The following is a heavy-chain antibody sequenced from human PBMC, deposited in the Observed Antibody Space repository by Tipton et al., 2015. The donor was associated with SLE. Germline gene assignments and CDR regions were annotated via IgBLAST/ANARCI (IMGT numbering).Heavy chain of an antibody. D-gene: IGHD3-3*01. CDR3: ARGGSKHYDFWGRQMGPHAFDI. CDR1: GFTFSSYA. Sequence: RSLRLSCAASGFTFSSYAMHWVRQAPGKGLEWVAVISYDGSNKYYADSVKGRFTISRDNSKNTLYLQMNSLRAEDTAVYYCARGGSKHYDFWGRQMGPHAFDIWGQETKVSVSS. V-gene: IGHV3-30*04. CDR2: ISYDGSNK. J-gene: IGHJ3*02.